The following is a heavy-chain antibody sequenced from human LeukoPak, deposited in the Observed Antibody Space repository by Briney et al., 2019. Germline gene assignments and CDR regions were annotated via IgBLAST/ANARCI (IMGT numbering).Heavy chain of an antibody. V-gene: IGHV3-23*01. CDR3: AKHPSSGYYYFDY. CDR1: GFTFSSYA. CDR2: ISGSGGST. D-gene: IGHD3-22*01. J-gene: IGHJ4*02. Sequence: GGSLRLSCAASGFTFSSYAMSWVRQAPGKGLEWVSAISGSGGSTYYADSVKGRFTISRDNSKNTLYLQMNSLRVEDTAVYYCAKHPSSGYYYFDYWGQGTLVTVSS.